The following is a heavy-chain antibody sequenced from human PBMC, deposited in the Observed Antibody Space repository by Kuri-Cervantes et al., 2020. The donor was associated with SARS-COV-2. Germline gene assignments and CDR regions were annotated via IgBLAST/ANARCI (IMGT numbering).Heavy chain of an antibody. J-gene: IGHJ6*03. V-gene: IGHV1-69*05. Sequence: SMKVSCKASGGTFSSYAISWVRQAPGQGLEWMGGIIPIFGTANYAQKFQGRVTITTDESTSTAYMELSSLRSEDTAVYYCARGSWGTAMGLGGYYYYYMDVWGKGTTVTVSS. CDR1: GGTFSSYA. CDR3: ARGSWGTAMGLGGYYYYYMDV. D-gene: IGHD5-18*01. CDR2: IIPIFGTA.